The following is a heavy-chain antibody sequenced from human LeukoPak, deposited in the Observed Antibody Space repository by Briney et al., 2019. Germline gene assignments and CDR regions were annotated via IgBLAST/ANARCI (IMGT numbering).Heavy chain of an antibody. D-gene: IGHD4-17*01. V-gene: IGHV3-53*01. J-gene: IGHJ4*02. Sequence: PGGSLRLSCALSGLTVNDNYMSWVRQAPGKGLEWVSLIFPDGQTYYADFVQGRFSISRDMSRNILFLDMSSLRAEDTAVFFCARANPVYGDIDYWGQGTLVTVSS. CDR1: GLTVNDNY. CDR3: ARANPVYGDIDY. CDR2: IFPDGQT.